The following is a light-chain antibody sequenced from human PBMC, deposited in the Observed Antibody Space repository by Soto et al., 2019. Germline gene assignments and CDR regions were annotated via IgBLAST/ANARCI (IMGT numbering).Light chain of an antibody. CDR1: RSNIGSNP. CDR2: GSD. V-gene: IGLV1-44*01. J-gene: IGLJ2*01. CDR3: AAWDDSLFGPV. Sequence: QSVLTQPPSASGTPGQRVAISCSGTRSNIGSNPVNWFQQLPGTAPKLLIYGSDQRPSGVPDRFSGSKSGTSASLAISGLXXXXXXXXYCAAWDDSLFGPVFGGGTKLTV.